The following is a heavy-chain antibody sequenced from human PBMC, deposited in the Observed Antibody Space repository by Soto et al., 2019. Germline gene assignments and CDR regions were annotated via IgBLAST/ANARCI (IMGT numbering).Heavy chain of an antibody. D-gene: IGHD3-10*01. CDR1: GFTFSSYG. V-gene: IGHV3-33*01. J-gene: IGHJ6*02. Sequence: GGSLRLSCAASGFTFSSYGMHWVRQAPGKGLEWVAVIWYDGSNKYYADSVKGRFTISRDNSKNTLYLQMNSLRAEDTAVYYCARDLRYYYGSGSYYYYYYGMDVWGQGTTVTVSS. CDR3: ARDLRYYYGSGSYYYYYYGMDV. CDR2: IWYDGSNK.